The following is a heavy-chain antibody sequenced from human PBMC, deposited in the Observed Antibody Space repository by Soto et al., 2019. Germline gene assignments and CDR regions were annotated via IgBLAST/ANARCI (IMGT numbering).Heavy chain of an antibody. V-gene: IGHV1-2*02. CDR1: GYIFIGSY. J-gene: IGHJ4*02. Sequence: QVQLVQSGAEMKSPGSSVKVSCKATGYIFIGSYLHWIRQAPGQGPEWMGSIYPATGDTDYAQTYQGRVILTGDTATGTAYMELKWLTFDATGMYYCARGPSEWGQGTLVNVSS. CDR2: IYPATGDT. CDR3: ARGPSE.